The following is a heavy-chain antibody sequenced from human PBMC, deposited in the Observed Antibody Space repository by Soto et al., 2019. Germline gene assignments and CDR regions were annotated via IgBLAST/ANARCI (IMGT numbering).Heavy chain of an antibody. CDR3: ATHGLGVSSPPYFDN. J-gene: IGHJ4*02. CDR1: GGTFSGYV. Sequence: QLVQSGSEVKKPGSSVKVSCQASGGTFSGYVVTWVRQAPGQGREWMGEVVPLFGTTNYAQRFSGIITLTAEKATGTAYLELRTLRSDDTAVYYCATHGLGVSSPPYFDNWGQGTLVTVSS. V-gene: IGHV1-69*06. CDR2: VVPLFGTT. D-gene: IGHD3-16*01.